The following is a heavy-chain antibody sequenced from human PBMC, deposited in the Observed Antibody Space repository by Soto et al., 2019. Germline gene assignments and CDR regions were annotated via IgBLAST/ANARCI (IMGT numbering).Heavy chain of an antibody. CDR1: GFAFNNYS. CDR2: ISKSDYT. J-gene: IGHJ4*01. V-gene: IGHV3-21*01. D-gene: IGHD2-2*01. Sequence: GGSLRLSCTVSGFAFNNYSINWVRQAPGKGLEWVSSISKSDYTYYSDSVKGRFTISRDNAKNSVSLQMNTLRVEDTAVYYCAREDSIIIPAVSDFWGQGTLVSSSS. CDR3: AREDSIIIPAVSDF.